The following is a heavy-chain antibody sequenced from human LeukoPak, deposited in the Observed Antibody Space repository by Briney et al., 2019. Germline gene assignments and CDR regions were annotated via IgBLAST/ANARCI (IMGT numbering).Heavy chain of an antibody. D-gene: IGHD6-6*01. J-gene: IGHJ4*02. V-gene: IGHV1-2*02. CDR1: GYTFTGYY. Sequence: GASXKVSCKASGYTFTGYYMHWVRQAPGQGLEWMGGINPNSGGTNYAQKVQGRVTMTRDTYISTAYMELSRLRSDDTAVYYCAKGGTAREYYFDYWGQGTLVTVSS. CDR3: AKGGTAREYYFDY. CDR2: INPNSGGT.